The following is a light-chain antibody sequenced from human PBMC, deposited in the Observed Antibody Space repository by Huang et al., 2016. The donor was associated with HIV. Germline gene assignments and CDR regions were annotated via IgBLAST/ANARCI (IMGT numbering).Light chain of an antibody. CDR1: PSLGSSS. CDR2: ATS. CDR3: QRYGSSPPYT. Sequence: EVVLTQSPDTLSLSPGERATLSCSASPSLGSSSLAGYQKKPGQAPRLLIYATSTGPTGIPDRFSGSGSGTDFSLTVTRLEPEDFAVYYCQRYGSSPPYTFGQGTKLEI. J-gene: IGKJ2*01. V-gene: IGKV3-20*01.